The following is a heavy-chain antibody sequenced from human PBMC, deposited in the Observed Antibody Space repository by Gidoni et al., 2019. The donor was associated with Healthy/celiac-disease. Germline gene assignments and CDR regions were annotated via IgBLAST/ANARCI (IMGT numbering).Heavy chain of an antibody. D-gene: IGHD3-22*01. CDR3: ARERDYYDSSGYITPYYFDY. CDR2: IKQDGSEK. Sequence: EVQLVESGGGLVQPGGSLRLSCAASGFTFSSYWMSWVRQAPGKGLEWVANIKQDGSEKYYVDSVKGRFTISRDNAKNSLYLQMNSLRAEDTAVYYCARERDYYDSSGYITPYYFDYWGQGTLVTVSS. J-gene: IGHJ4*02. V-gene: IGHV3-7*01. CDR1: GFTFSSYW.